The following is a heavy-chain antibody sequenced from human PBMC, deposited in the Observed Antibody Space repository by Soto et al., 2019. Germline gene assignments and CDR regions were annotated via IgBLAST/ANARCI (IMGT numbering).Heavy chain of an antibody. D-gene: IGHD2-8*01. J-gene: IGHJ6*02. Sequence: SAPLSQTCKDSGGTNRNYYWSRIQRPPGKGLEWIGYIYYSGSTNYNPSLKIRVTISVDTSKNQFSLKLSSVTAADTAVYYCARDIMGTNYYYYGMDVWGQGTTVT. CDR1: GGTNRNYY. CDR2: IYYSGST. V-gene: IGHV4-59*01. CDR3: ARDIMGTNYYYYGMDV.